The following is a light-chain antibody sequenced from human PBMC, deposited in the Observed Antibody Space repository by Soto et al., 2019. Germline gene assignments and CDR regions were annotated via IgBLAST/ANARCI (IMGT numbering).Light chain of an antibody. CDR3: QQYYRYPLT. CDR2: GGS. Sequence: AIRMTQSPSSFSASTGDRVTITCRASQAISSYLAWYQQTPGKAPKLLIYGGSTLQSGAPSRFSGSGSGTDFTLTISPLQSEDFATYYCQQYYRYPLTFGGGTKVEIK. V-gene: IGKV1-8*01. CDR1: QAISSY. J-gene: IGKJ4*01.